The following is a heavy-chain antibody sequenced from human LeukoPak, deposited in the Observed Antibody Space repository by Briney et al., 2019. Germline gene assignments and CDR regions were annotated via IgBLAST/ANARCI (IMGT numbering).Heavy chain of an antibody. CDR3: ARGPYMTTVTTERYASKNGMDV. CDR1: GFTFSSCW. D-gene: IGHD4-17*01. J-gene: IGHJ6*02. Sequence: LPGGSLRLSCAASGFTFSSCWMHWVRQAPGKGLVWVSRISSDGSSTSYADSVKGRFTISRDNAKNTLYLQMNSLRAEDTAVYYCARGPYMTTVTTERYASKNGMDVWGQGTTVTVSS. CDR2: ISSDGSST. V-gene: IGHV3-74*01.